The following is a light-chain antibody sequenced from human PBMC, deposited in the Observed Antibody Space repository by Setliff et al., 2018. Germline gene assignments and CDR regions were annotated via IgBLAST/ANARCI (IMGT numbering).Light chain of an antibody. Sequence: QSALTQPSSVSGAPGQRVTISCTGSSSNIGAGYDVHWYQQLPGTAPKLLIYGNSNRPSGVPDRFSGSKSGTSASLAITGLQAEDEADYYCQSYDSSLSGSVFGGGTKGTVL. V-gene: IGLV1-40*01. CDR1: SSNIGAGYD. CDR2: GNS. J-gene: IGLJ2*01. CDR3: QSYDSSLSGSV.